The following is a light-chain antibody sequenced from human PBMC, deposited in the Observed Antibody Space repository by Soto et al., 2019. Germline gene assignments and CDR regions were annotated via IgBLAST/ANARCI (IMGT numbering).Light chain of an antibody. J-gene: IGLJ2*01. CDR2: QVT. CDR3: SSYTGTTL. V-gene: IGLV2-8*01. CDR1: SSDVGGYNY. Sequence: QSVLTQPPSASGSPGQSVTISCTGTSSDVGGYNYVSWYQQHPGKAPKLMIYQVTKRPSGVPDRFSGSKSGNTAYLTVSGLQAEDEADYYCSSYTGTTLFGGGTKLPVL.